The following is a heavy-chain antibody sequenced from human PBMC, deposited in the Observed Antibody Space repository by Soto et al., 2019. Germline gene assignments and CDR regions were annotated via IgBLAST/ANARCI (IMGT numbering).Heavy chain of an antibody. J-gene: IGHJ4*02. D-gene: IGHD1-26*01. Sequence: QVQLQESGPGLVKPSGTLSLTCTVSGASISSTSSDDWWSWVRQPPGKGLEWIGEIYHSGSTNYSASRKGRVTMAVDRSRKQFSLWLLSVSAAETAVCYCAKMVGATLNACWGRGSLDTVSS. V-gene: IGHV4-4*02. CDR2: IYHSGST. CDR3: AKMVGATLNAC. CDR1: GASISSTSSDDW.